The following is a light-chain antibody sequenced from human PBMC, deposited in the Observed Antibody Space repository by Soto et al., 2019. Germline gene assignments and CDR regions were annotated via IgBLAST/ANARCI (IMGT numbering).Light chain of an antibody. Sequence: QSVLTQPASVSGSPGQSITISCTGTSSDVGGYNYVSWYQHHPGKAPKLMISEVSNRPSGVSRRFSGAKSGNTASLTISGLHAEDEADYYRSSYTGSGTYVVFGGGTKVTVL. J-gene: IGLJ2*01. V-gene: IGLV2-14*01. CDR3: SSYTGSGTYVV. CDR1: SSDVGGYNY. CDR2: EVS.